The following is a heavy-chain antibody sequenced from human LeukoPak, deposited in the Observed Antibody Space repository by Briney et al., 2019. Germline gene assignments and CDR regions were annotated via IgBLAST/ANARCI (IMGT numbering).Heavy chain of an antibody. D-gene: IGHD6-13*01. CDR1: GYSFTSYW. J-gene: IGHJ4*02. CDR2: IDPSDSYT. Sequence: GESLKISCQGSGYSFTSYWIGWVRQMPGKGLEWMGRIDPSDSYTNYSPSFQGHVTISADKSISTAYLQWSSLKASDTAMYYCARHTAAAGPEFDYWGQGTLVTVSS. V-gene: IGHV5-10-1*01. CDR3: ARHTAAAGPEFDY.